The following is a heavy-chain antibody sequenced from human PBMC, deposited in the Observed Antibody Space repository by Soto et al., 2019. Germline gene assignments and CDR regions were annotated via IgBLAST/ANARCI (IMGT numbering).Heavy chain of an antibody. J-gene: IGHJ4*02. CDR3: ARDKAIFFDY. Sequence: ASVKVSCKASGYTFTSHNISWVRQAPGQGLEWMGWINPNSGGTNYAQKFQGRVTMTRDTSISTAYMELSRLRSDDTAVYYCARDKAIFFDYWGQGTLVTVSS. CDR2: INPNSGGT. V-gene: IGHV1-2*02. CDR1: GYTFTSHN.